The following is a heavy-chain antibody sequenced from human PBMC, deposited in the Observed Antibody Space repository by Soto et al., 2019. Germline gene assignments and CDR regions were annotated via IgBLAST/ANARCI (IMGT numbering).Heavy chain of an antibody. D-gene: IGHD3-22*01. V-gene: IGHV1-24*01. CDR2: FGPEDGET. Sequence: ASVKVSCKVFGYTLTELSIHLVRQAPGKRLEWMGGFGPEDGETIYAQKFQGRVTMTEDTSTDTAYMELSSLRSEDTAVYYCATDKLLDYYDSSGYFVGFDYWGQGTLVTVSS. CDR3: ATDKLLDYYDSSGYFVGFDY. CDR1: GYTLTELS. J-gene: IGHJ4*02.